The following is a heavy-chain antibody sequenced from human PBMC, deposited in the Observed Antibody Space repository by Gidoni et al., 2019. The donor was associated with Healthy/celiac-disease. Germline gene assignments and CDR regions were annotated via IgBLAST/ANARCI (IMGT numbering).Heavy chain of an antibody. Sequence: QVQLVQSGAEVKKPGSSVKVSCKASGGTFSSYAISWVRQAPGQGLEWMGGIIPIFGTANYAQKFQGRVTITADESTSTAYMELSSLRSEDTAVYYCARSPSGSNYCGGDCYSDYWGQETLVTVSS. J-gene: IGHJ4*02. CDR3: ARSPSGSNYCGGDCYSDY. CDR2: IIPIFGTA. D-gene: IGHD2-21*02. CDR1: GGTFSSYA. V-gene: IGHV1-69*01.